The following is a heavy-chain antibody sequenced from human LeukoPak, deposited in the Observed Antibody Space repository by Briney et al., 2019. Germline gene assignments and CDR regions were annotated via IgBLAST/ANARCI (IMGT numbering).Heavy chain of an antibody. CDR2: ISSSSSYI. J-gene: IGHJ5*02. CDR1: GFTFSSYS. Sequence: GGSLRLSCAASGFTFSSYSMNWVRQAPGKGLEWVSSISSSSSYIYYADSVKGRFTISRDNAKNSLYLQMNSLRAEDTAVYYCARLGDDDYDSTRWFDPWGQGTLVTVSS. D-gene: IGHD3-22*01. CDR3: ARLGDDDYDSTRWFDP. V-gene: IGHV3-21*01.